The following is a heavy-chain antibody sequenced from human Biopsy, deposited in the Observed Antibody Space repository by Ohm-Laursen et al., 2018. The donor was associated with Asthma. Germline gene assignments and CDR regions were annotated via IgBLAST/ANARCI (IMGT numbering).Heavy chain of an antibody. CDR3: ARGWNCGGDCYSLDS. CDR1: GDSIDSGDYS. V-gene: IGHV4-30-2*06. Sequence: TLSLTCAVSGDSIDSGDYSWTWIRQSPGVGLEWVGYIYRNGDTYYNPTLKNRVTISIDRSKNQFSLRLRSVTAADTAVYYCARGWNCGGDCYSLDSWGQGTLVTVCS. CDR2: IYRNGDT. D-gene: IGHD2-21*02. J-gene: IGHJ4*02.